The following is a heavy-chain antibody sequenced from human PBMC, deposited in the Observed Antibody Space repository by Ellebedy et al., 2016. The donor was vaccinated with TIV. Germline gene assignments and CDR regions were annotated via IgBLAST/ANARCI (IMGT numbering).Heavy chain of an antibody. D-gene: IGHD6-13*01. CDR3: ARDVLVSSSWTLFDY. V-gene: IGHV1-24*01. CDR1: GYTLTELS. CDR2: FDPEDGET. Sequence: ASVKVSCKVSGYTLTELSMHWVRQAPGKGLEWMGGFDPEDGETIYAQKFQGRVTMTEDTSTDTAYMELSSLRSEDTAVYYCARDVLVSSSWTLFDYWGQGTLVTVSS. J-gene: IGHJ4*02.